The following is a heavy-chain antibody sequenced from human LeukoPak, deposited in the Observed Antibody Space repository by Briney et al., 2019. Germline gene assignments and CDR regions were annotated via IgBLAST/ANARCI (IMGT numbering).Heavy chain of an antibody. CDR2: IYTSGST. CDR1: GF. D-gene: IGHD1-26*01. CDR3: ARGEGGYYQAY. Sequence: PGGSLRLSCAASGFMSWVRQAPGKRLEWVSSIYTSGSTYYADSVKGRFTIFRDNSNNTLYLQMNSLRAEDTAVYYCARGEGGYYQAYWGQGALVTVSS. J-gene: IGHJ4*02. V-gene: IGHV3-53*01.